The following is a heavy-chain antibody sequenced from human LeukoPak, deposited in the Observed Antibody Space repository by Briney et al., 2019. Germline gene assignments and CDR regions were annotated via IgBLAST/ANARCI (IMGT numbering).Heavy chain of an antibody. CDR1: GYSFTSYW. J-gene: IGHJ4*02. CDR2: IYPGDSDT. D-gene: IGHD2-21*02. Sequence: GESLKISCKGSGYSFTSYWIGWVRQMPGKGLEWMGIIYPGDSDTRYSPSFQGQVTISADKSISTAYLQWSSLKASDTAMYYCASSYAYCGGDCHPGYWGQGTLVTVSS. V-gene: IGHV5-51*01. CDR3: ASSYAYCGGDCHPGY.